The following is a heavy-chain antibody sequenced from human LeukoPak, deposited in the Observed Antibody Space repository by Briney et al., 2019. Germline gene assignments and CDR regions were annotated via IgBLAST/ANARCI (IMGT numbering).Heavy chain of an antibody. CDR1: GFTFSSYG. V-gene: IGHV3-30*18. Sequence: GGSLRLSCAASGFTFSSYGMHWVRQAPGKGLEWVAVISYDGSNKYHADSVKGRFTISRDNSKNTLYLQMNSLRAEGTAVYYCAKYITIFGVVTNGPYYYYMDVWGKGTTVTVSS. CDR3: AKYITIFGVVTNGPYYYYMDV. J-gene: IGHJ6*03. D-gene: IGHD3-3*01. CDR2: ISYDGSNK.